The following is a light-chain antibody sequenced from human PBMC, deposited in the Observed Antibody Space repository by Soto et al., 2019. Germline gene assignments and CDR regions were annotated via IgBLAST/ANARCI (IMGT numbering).Light chain of an antibody. CDR3: QQYNSYPLT. CDR1: QTISSW. V-gene: IGKV1-5*03. CDR2: KAS. J-gene: IGKJ4*01. Sequence: DIQMTQSPSTLSASVGDRVTITCRASQTISSWLAWYQQKPGKAPKLLIYKASSLESGVPSRFSGTGSGAEFTLTISSLQPDDFATYYCQQYNSYPLTFGGGTKVEIK.